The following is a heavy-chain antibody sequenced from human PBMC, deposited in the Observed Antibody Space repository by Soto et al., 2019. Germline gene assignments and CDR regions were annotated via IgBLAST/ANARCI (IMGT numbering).Heavy chain of an antibody. CDR1: GYRFTTYW. Sequence: GESLKISCEVSGYRFTTYWIVWVRQVPGKGLEWVGIIYPGDSETRYSPSFQGQVTISVDKSISTAYLQWSGLKASDTAMYYCARVAGKGLVGRVDYWGQGTLVTVSS. D-gene: IGHD6-19*01. V-gene: IGHV5-51*01. CDR3: ARVAGKGLVGRVDY. J-gene: IGHJ4*02. CDR2: IYPGDSET.